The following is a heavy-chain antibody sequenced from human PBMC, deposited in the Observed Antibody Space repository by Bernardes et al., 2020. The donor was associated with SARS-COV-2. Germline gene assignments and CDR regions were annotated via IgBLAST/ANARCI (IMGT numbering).Heavy chain of an antibody. CDR3: AKELWPYTRGEEYYYYGMDV. CDR2: ISYDGSNK. J-gene: IGHJ6*02. D-gene: IGHD5-18*01. Sequence: GGSLRLSCAASGFTFSSYGMHWVRQAPGKGLEWVAVISYDGSNKYYADSVKGRFTISRDNSKNTLYLQMNSLRAEDTAVYYCAKELWPYTRGEEYYYYGMDVWGQGTTVTVSS. CDR1: GFTFSSYG. V-gene: IGHV3-30*18.